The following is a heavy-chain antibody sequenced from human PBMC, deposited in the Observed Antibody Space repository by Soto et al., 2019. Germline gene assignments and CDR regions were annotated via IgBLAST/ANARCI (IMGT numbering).Heavy chain of an antibody. CDR1: GYTFTSYA. CDR3: ARSIVVVTALDY. Sequence: QVQLVQSGAEEKKPGASVKVSCKASGYTFTSYAMHWVRQAPGQRLEWMGWINAGNGNTKYSQKFQGRVTITRDTSASTAYMELSSLRSEDTAVYYGARSIVVVTALDYWGPGTLVTVSS. D-gene: IGHD2-21*02. CDR2: INAGNGNT. V-gene: IGHV1-3*05. J-gene: IGHJ4*02.